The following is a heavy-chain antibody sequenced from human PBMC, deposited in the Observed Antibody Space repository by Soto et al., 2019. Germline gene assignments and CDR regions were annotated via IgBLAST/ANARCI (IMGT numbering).Heavy chain of an antibody. CDR3: ARGGRGYVWFNEF. CDR2: IIPIFGTA. Sequence: HEQLVQSGAEVKKPGSSVNVSCKASGGIFSSYAISWVRQAPGQGLEWLGGIIPIFGTANYAQKFQVRVTITADESTNTAYMDLSSLKSEDTALYYCARGGRGYVWFNEFWGQGTLVTVAS. D-gene: IGHD3-22*01. CDR1: GGIFSSYA. J-gene: IGHJ4*02. V-gene: IGHV1-69*01.